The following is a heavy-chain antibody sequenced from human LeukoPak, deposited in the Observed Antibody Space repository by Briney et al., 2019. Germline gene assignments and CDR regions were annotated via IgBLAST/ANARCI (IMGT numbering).Heavy chain of an antibody. J-gene: IGHJ6*04. D-gene: IGHD3-10*01. CDR1: GGSFSGYY. Sequence: SETLSLTCAVYGGSFSGYYWSWIRQPPGKGLEWIGEINHSGSTNYNPSLKSRVTISVDTSKNQFSLKLSSVTAADTAVYYCARVGVAYYYGSGSYYNPSYYNGMDVWGKGTTVTVSS. V-gene: IGHV4-34*01. CDR2: INHSGST. CDR3: ARVGVAYYYGSGSYYNPSYYNGMDV.